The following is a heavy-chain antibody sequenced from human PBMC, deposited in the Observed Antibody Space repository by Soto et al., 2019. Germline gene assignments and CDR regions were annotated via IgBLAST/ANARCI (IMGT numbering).Heavy chain of an antibody. CDR1: GDTFSSYA. V-gene: IGHV1-69*13. CDR2: IIPVFGAP. D-gene: IGHD6-6*01. CDR3: ARQKSSSSFLDYYYGMDV. J-gene: IGHJ6*02. Sequence: SVKVSCKASGDTFSSYAVNWVRLAPGQGLEWMGGIIPVFGAPNYAQKFHGRVTITVDESTSTAYMELSSLRYEDTAMYYCARQKSSSSFLDYYYGMDVWGQGTTVTVSS.